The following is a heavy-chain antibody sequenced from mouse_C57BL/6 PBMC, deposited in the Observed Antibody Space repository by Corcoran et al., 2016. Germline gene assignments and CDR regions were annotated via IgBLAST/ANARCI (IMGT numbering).Heavy chain of an antibody. CDR3: ARSPYDYDVYYYAMDY. Sequence: QVQLQQPGAELVRPGSSVKLSCKASGYTFTSYWMDWVKQRPGQGLEWIGNIYPSDSETHYNQKFKDKATLTVDKSSSTAYMQLSSLTSEDSAVYYCARSPYDYDVYYYAMDYWGQGTSVTVSS. J-gene: IGHJ4*01. V-gene: IGHV1-61*01. CDR1: GYTFTSYW. CDR2: IYPSDSET. D-gene: IGHD2-4*01.